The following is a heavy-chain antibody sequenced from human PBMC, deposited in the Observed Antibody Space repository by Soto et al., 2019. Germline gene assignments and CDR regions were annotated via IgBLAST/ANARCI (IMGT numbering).Heavy chain of an antibody. D-gene: IGHD3-22*01. CDR1: GGTFSSYA. CDR2: IIPIFGTA. Sequence: QVQLVQSGAEVKKPGSSVKVSCKASGGTFSSYAISWVRQAPGQGLEWMGGIIPIFGTANYAQKFQGRVTITADESTSTAYMERSSLRSEDTAVYYCARGVDYYDSNYFDYWGQGTLVTVSS. J-gene: IGHJ4*02. V-gene: IGHV1-69*12. CDR3: ARGVDYYDSNYFDY.